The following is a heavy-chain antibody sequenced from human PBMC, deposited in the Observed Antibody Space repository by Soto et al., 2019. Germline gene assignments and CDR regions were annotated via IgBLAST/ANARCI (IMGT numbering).Heavy chain of an antibody. J-gene: IGHJ4*02. CDR1: GLTFSSYA. CDR2: ISYDGSNK. CDR3: AGTDSGWTIWEFYFDY. D-gene: IGHD5-12*01. V-gene: IGHV3-30-3*01. Sequence: GGSLRLSCAASGLTFSSYAMHWVRQAPGKGLEWVAVISYDGSNKYYADSVKGRFTISRDNSKNTLYLQMNSLRAEDTAVYYCAGTDSGWTIWEFYFDYWGQGTLVTVSS.